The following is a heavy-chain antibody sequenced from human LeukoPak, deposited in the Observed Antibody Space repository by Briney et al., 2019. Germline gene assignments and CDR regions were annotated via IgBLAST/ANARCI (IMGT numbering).Heavy chain of an antibody. CDR3: ASRGRGQLPFDY. V-gene: IGHV1-46*01. J-gene: IGHJ4*02. Sequence: RASVKVPCKASGYTFTSYYMHWVRQAPGQGLEWMGIINPSGGSTSYAQKFQGRVTMTRDTSTSTVYMELSSLRSEDTAVYYCASRGRGQLPFDYWGQGTLVTVSS. CDR2: INPSGGST. D-gene: IGHD2-2*01. CDR1: GYTFTSYY.